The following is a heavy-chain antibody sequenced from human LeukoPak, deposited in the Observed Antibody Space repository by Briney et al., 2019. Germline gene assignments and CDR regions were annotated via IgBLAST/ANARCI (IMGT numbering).Heavy chain of an antibody. CDR2: IYSGGST. Sequence: GSLRLSCSASGFTVSSNYMSWVRQAPGKGLEWVSVIYSGGSTYYADSVKGRFTISRDNSKNTLYLQMNSLRAEDTAVYYCARGVSVVGGRDYWGQGTLVTVSS. CDR3: ARGVSVVGGRDY. D-gene: IGHD3-16*01. V-gene: IGHV3-53*01. CDR1: GFTVSSNY. J-gene: IGHJ4*02.